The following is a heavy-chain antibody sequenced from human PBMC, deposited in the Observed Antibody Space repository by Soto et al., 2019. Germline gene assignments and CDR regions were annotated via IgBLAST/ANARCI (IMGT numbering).Heavy chain of an antibody. D-gene: IGHD3-10*01. CDR3: ATDGGLGELFRGLGSPPDY. CDR1: GYTLTELS. J-gene: IGHJ4*02. V-gene: IGHV1-24*01. CDR2: FDPEDGET. Sequence: ASVKVSCKVSGYTLTELSMHWVRQAPGKGLEWMGGFDPEDGETIYAQKFQGRVTMTEDTSTDTAYMELSSLRSVDTAVYYCATDGGLGELFRGLGSPPDYWGQGTLVTVSS.